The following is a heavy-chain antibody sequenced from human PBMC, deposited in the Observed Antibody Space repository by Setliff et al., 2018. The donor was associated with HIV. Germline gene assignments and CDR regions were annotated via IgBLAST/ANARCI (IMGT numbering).Heavy chain of an antibody. Sequence: SVKVSCKASGDTFKSRAFNWVRQAPGQGPEWMGGIIPMFGTANYAQKFQGRVTITADESTSTVYMELSSLRSDDTAVYYCVRTIYEWGAFDVWGQGTMVTVSS. V-gene: IGHV1-69*13. CDR2: IIPMFGTA. CDR1: GDTFKSRA. CDR3: VRTIYEWGAFDV. J-gene: IGHJ3*01. D-gene: IGHD2-8*01.